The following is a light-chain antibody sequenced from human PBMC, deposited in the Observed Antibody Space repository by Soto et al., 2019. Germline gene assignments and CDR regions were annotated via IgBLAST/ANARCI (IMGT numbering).Light chain of an antibody. J-gene: IGKJ1*01. V-gene: IGKV1-39*01. CDR2: ATS. CDR3: QQSYSTPPT. Sequence: DIQMTQSPPSLSASVGDRVTITCRASQSINSYLNWYQHKPGKAPKLLIYATSNLQSGVPSRFSGSGSGTDFTLTISSLQPEDFATYYCQQSYSTPPTFGQGTKVEIK. CDR1: QSINSY.